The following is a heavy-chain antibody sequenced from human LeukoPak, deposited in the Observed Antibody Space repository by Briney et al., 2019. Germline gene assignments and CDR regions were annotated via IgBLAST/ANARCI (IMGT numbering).Heavy chain of an antibody. CDR1: GYTFTGYY. CDR2: INPNSGGT. D-gene: IGHD6-6*01. V-gene: IGHV1-2*02. CDR3: AREEAYSSSSGVDY. Sequence: ASVKVSCKASGYTFTGYYMHWVRQAPGQGLEWMGWINPNSGGTNYAQKFQGGVTMTRDTSISTAYMELSRLRSDDTAVYYCAREEAYSSSSGVDYWGQGTLGTVSS. J-gene: IGHJ4*02.